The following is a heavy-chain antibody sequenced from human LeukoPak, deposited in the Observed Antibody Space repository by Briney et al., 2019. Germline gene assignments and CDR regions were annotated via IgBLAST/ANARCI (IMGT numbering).Heavy chain of an antibody. V-gene: IGHV1-69*04. J-gene: IGHJ4*01. Sequence: HWASVKVSCKASGGTFSSYAISWVRQAPGQGLEWMGRIIPILGIANYAQKFQGRVTITADKSTSTAYMELSSLRSEDTAVYYCARIGHDLYQTFDFWGNGNLITVSS. CDR1: GGTFSSYA. D-gene: IGHD2-2*01. CDR2: IIPILGIA. CDR3: ARIGHDLYQTFDF.